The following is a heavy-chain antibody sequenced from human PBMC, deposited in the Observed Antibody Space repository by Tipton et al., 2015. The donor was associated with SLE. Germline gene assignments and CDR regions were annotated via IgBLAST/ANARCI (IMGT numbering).Heavy chain of an antibody. CDR1: GFTFSSYE. D-gene: IGHD4-11*01. V-gene: IGHV3-48*03. CDR3: ARRVMGLQYDY. J-gene: IGHJ4*02. CDR2: ISSSGSTI. Sequence: GSLRLSCAASGFTFSSYEMNWVRQAPGKGLEWVSYISSSGSTIYYADSVKGRFTISRDNAKNSLYLQMNSLRAEDTAVYYCARRVMGLQYDYWGQGTLVTVSS.